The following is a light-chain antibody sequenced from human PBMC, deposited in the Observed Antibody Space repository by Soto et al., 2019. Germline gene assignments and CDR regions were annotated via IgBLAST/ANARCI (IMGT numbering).Light chain of an antibody. Sequence: EIVLTQSPGTLSLSPCERAALSGRASQGVSNNYLAWYQQKPGQAPRLLIYGASNRATGIPDRFSGSGSGTDFTLTISRLEPEDFAVYYCQQYGSSGTFGQGTKVDIK. CDR3: QQYGSSGT. V-gene: IGKV3-20*01. J-gene: IGKJ1*01. CDR2: GAS. CDR1: QGVSNNY.